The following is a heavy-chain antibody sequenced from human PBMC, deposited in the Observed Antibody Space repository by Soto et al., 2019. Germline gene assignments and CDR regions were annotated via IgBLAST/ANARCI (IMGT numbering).Heavy chain of an antibody. J-gene: IGHJ6*03. Sequence: QLQLQESGPGLVKPSETLSLTCSVSGGSISSSSQYWDWIRQPPGKGLEWIGSIFYSGSTYYNRSLKSRVTISVDTSKNEFSLKLSSVTAADTAVYYCARHRRYGDYPYYFYYMDVWGKGTTVTVSS. CDR3: ARHRRYGDYPYYFYYMDV. D-gene: IGHD4-17*01. CDR1: GGSISSSSQY. CDR2: IFYSGST. V-gene: IGHV4-39*01.